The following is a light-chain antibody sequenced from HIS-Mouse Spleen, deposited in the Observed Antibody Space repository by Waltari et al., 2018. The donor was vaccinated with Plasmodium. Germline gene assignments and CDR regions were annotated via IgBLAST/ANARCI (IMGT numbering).Light chain of an antibody. CDR3: QQYNNWSFT. J-gene: IGKJ3*01. CDR2: GAS. V-gene: IGKV3-15*01. CDR1: QRVSSN. Sequence: EIVMTQSPATLSVSPGERATLSCRASQRVSSNLAWYPQKPGQAPRLLIYGASTRATGMPARFSGSGSGTEFTLTISSLQSEDFAVYYCQQYNNWSFTFGPGTKVDIK.